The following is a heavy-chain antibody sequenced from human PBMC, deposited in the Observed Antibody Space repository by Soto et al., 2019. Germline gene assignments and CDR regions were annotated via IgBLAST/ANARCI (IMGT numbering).Heavy chain of an antibody. Sequence: QVQLQQWGAGLLKPSETLSLTCAVYGGSFSGYYWSWIRQPPGKGLEWIGEINHSGSTNYNPSLKSRVTISVDTSKNQFSLKLSSVTAADTAVYYCARGRNDFWSGYLNYFDYWGQGTRVTVSS. J-gene: IGHJ4*02. V-gene: IGHV4-34*01. CDR2: INHSGST. CDR1: GGSFSGYY. D-gene: IGHD3-3*01. CDR3: ARGRNDFWSGYLNYFDY.